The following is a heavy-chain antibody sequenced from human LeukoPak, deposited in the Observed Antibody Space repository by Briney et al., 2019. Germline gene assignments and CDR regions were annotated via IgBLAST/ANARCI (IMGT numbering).Heavy chain of an antibody. J-gene: IGHJ5*02. CDR3: ARDPSGILTGYTYNWFDP. CDR2: IYYSGST. Sequence: SETLSLTCAVYGGSFSGYYWSWIRQPPGKGLEWIGSIYYSGSTYYNPSLKSRVTISVDTSKNQFSLKLSSVTAADTAVYYCARDPSGILTGYTYNWFDPWGQGTLVTVSS. CDR1: GGSFSGYY. D-gene: IGHD3-9*01. V-gene: IGHV4-34*01.